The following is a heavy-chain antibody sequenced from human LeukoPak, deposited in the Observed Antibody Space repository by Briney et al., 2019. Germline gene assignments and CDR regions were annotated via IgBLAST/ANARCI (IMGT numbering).Heavy chain of an antibody. V-gene: IGHV4-39*02. CDR3: ARLGYCTSTSCQQDNWFDP. CDR2: IYYGGST. CDR1: GGSIRHSSYY. Sequence: SETLSLTCTVSGGSIRHSSYYWGWIRQPPGKGLEWIGSIYYGGSTYYNPSLKSRVTISVDTSKNHFSLKLSSVTAADTAVYYCARLGYCTSTSCQQDNWFDPWGQGTLVTVSS. J-gene: IGHJ5*02. D-gene: IGHD2-2*01.